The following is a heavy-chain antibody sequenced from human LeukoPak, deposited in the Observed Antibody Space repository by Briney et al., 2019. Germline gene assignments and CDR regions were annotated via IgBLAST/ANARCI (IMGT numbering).Heavy chain of an antibody. Sequence: ASVKVSCKASGYIFTSYSMHWVRRAPGQGLEWMGIINTSGGTTNYAQQFQGRVTRTRDTSTSTVYMDLSSLRSEDTAMYYCARDLSHRYYHSTGYAFDYWGQGTLVTVSS. V-gene: IGHV1-46*01. D-gene: IGHD3-22*01. CDR2: INTSGGTT. CDR3: ARDLSHRYYHSTGYAFDY. J-gene: IGHJ4*02. CDR1: GYIFTSYS.